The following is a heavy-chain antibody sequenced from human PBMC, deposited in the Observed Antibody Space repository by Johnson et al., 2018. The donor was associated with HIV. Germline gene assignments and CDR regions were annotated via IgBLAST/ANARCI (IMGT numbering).Heavy chain of an antibody. CDR3: ARGHNSAFDL. D-gene: IGHD5-24*01. V-gene: IGHV3-74*02. CDR2: IHSDGSIT. CDR1: GFTFSSYW. Sequence: VQLVESGGGLVQPGGSLRLSCAASGFTFSSYWMHWVHQVPGEGLVWVSRIHSDGSITTSADSVKGRFAISRDNARNTLYLQMNSLRAEDTAVYYCARGHNSAFDLWGQGTMVTVSS. J-gene: IGHJ3*01.